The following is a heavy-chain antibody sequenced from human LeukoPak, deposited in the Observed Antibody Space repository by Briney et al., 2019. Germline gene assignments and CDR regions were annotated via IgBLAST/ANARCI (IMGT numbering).Heavy chain of an antibody. CDR3: ARRMWELTGDYYGMDA. D-gene: IGHD1-26*01. Sequence: ASVKVSCKASGGTFSSYAISWVRQAPGQGLEWMGRIIPIFGIANYAQKFQGRVTITADKSTSTAYMELSSLRSEDTAVYYCARRMWELTGDYYGMDAWGQGTTVTVSS. CDR2: IIPIFGIA. CDR1: GGTFSSYA. V-gene: IGHV1-69*04. J-gene: IGHJ6*02.